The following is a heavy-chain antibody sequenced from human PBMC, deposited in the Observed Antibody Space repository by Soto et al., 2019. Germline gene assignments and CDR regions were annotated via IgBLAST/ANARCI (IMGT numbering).Heavy chain of an antibody. CDR3: AREGGYCSSTSCYSN. V-gene: IGHV1-3*01. CDR1: GYTFTSYA. J-gene: IGHJ4*02. Sequence: GASVKVSCKASGYTFTSYAMHWVRQAPGQRLEWMGWINAGNGNTKYSQKFQGRVTITRDTSASTAYMELSSLRSEDTAVYYCAREGGYCSSTSCYSNWGQGTLVTVSS. D-gene: IGHD2-2*01. CDR2: INAGNGNT.